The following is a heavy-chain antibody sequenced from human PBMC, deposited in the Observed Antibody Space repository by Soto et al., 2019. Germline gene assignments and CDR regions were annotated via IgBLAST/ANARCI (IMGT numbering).Heavy chain of an antibody. J-gene: IGHJ4*02. CDR2: IYYSGST. Sequence: SETLSLTCTVSGGSISSYYWSWIRQPPGKGLEWIGYIYYSGSTNYNPSLKSRVTISVDTSKNQFSLKLSSVTAADTAVYYCARSRDGYNLEYWGQGTLVTVSS. V-gene: IGHV4-59*01. CDR1: GGSISSYY. D-gene: IGHD5-12*01. CDR3: ARSRDGYNLEY.